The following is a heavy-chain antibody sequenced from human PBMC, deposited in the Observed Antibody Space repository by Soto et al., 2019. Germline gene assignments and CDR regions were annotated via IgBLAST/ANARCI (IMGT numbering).Heavy chain of an antibody. J-gene: IGHJ3*02. CDR1: GFTFSSYG. CDR2: ISGSGGGA. CDR3: AKQNGGNSYDTFDI. Sequence: GGSLRLSCVASGFTFSSYGMTWVRQPPGKGLEWVSGISGSGGGANYVGSVKGRFTISRDNSKDTLYLQMNSLGAEDTAIYYCAKQNGGNSYDTFDIWGQGTMVTVSS. D-gene: IGHD2-21*02. V-gene: IGHV3-23*01.